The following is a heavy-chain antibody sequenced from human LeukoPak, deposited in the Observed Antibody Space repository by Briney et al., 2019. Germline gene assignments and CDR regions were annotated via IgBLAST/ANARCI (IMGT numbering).Heavy chain of an antibody. Sequence: ASVKVSCKASGYNFTSYWIQWVRQAPGQGLEWVSLINPNDGSTTYTHKFQGRVTMTRDMSTSTAFMDLSSLTSDDTATYYCARAPRHSSTMLDYWGQGTLDTVSS. CDR1: GYNFTSYW. J-gene: IGHJ4*02. D-gene: IGHD6-13*01. CDR3: ARAPRHSSTMLDY. CDR2: INPNDGST. V-gene: IGHV1-46*01.